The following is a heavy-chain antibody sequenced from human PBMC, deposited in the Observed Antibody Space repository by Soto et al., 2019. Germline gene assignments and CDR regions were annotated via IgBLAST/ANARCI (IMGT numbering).Heavy chain of an antibody. V-gene: IGHV1-18*01. Sequence: GASVKVSCKASGYTFTSYGISSVRQAPGQGLEWMGWISAYNGNTNYAQKLQGRVTMTTDTSTSTAYMELRSLRSDDTAVYYCARVMGQQLVSGYNWFDPWGQGTLVTVSS. CDR1: GYTFTSYG. CDR3: ARVMGQQLVSGYNWFDP. D-gene: IGHD6-13*01. J-gene: IGHJ5*02. CDR2: ISAYNGNT.